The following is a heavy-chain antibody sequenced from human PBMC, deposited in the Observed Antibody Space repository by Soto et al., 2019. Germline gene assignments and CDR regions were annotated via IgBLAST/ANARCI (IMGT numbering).Heavy chain of an antibody. CDR3: ARLPTYYYGSGSYYGDFDI. CDR2: IYPGDSDT. CDR1: GYSFTSYW. V-gene: IGHV5-51*01. J-gene: IGHJ3*02. D-gene: IGHD3-10*01. Sequence: GESLKISCKGSGYSFTSYWIGWVRQMPGKGLEWMGIIYPGDSDTRYSPSFQGQVTISADKSISTAYLQWSSLKASDTAMYYCARLPTYYYGSGSYYGDFDIWGQGTMVTVSS.